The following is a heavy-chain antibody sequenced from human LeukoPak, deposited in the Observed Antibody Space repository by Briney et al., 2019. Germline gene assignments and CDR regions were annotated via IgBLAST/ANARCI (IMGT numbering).Heavy chain of an antibody. V-gene: IGHV5-51*01. CDR1: GYSFTSYW. CDR3: ARLTASGTYWGYFDY. Sequence: GESLKISCKGSGYSFTSYWIGWVRQMPGKGLEWMGIIYPGDSDTRYNPSFQGQVTISADKSISTAYLQWSSLKASDTATYYCARLTASGTYWGYFDYWGQGTLVTVSS. CDR2: IYPGDSDT. D-gene: IGHD1-26*01. J-gene: IGHJ4*02.